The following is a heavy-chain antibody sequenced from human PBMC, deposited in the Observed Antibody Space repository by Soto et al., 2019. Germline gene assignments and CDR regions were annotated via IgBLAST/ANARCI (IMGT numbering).Heavy chain of an antibody. CDR2: ISWNSGSI. Sequence: GGFLRLSCAASGFTFDDYAMHWVRQAPGKGLEWVSGISWNSGSIGYADSVKGRFTISRDNAKNSLYLQMNSLRAEDTALYYCTGNARYCSGGSCYSLVSYWGQGTLVTVSS. V-gene: IGHV3-9*01. J-gene: IGHJ4*02. D-gene: IGHD2-15*01. CDR1: GFTFDDYA. CDR3: TGNARYCSGGSCYSLVSY.